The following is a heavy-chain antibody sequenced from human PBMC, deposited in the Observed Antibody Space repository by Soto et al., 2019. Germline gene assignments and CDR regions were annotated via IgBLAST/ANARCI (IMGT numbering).Heavy chain of an antibody. V-gene: IGHV1-69*06. CDR2: IIPIFGTA. J-gene: IGHJ4*02. Sequence: QVQLVQSGAEVKKPGSSVKVSCKASGGTLSTYAISWVRQAPGQGLEWMGGIIPIFGTANYAQMFQGRVTIPADKSTSTAYMELSSLTSADPSVYYCAREPQDGSGSYFDSWGQGTLVTVSS. CDR3: AREPQDGSGSYFDS. D-gene: IGHD3-10*01. CDR1: GGTLSTYA.